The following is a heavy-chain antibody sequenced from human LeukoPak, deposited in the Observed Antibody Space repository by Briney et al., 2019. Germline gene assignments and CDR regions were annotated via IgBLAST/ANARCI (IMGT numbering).Heavy chain of an antibody. D-gene: IGHD3-10*01. J-gene: IGHJ4*02. CDR2: ISGSGGST. CDR1: GFTFSSYA. CDR3: AKPLGRTYGSGSHTHDYYFDY. Sequence: PGGSLRLSCAASGFTFSSYAMSWVRQAPGKGLEWVSAISGSGGSTYYADSVKGRFTISRDNSKNTLYLQMNSLRAEDTAVYYCAKPLGRTYGSGSHTHDYYFDYWGQGTLVTVSS. V-gene: IGHV3-23*01.